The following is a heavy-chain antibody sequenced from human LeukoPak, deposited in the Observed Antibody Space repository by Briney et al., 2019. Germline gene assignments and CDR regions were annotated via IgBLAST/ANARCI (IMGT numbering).Heavy chain of an antibody. CDR2: IHYRGSA. CDR1: GGSISTYY. Sequence: SETLSLTCTVSGGSISTYYWSWIRQPPGKGLEWIGYIHYRGSANYNPSLKSRVTISVDASKNQFSLKLSSVTAADTAVYYCARSYGSGNYFDYWGQGTLVTVFS. J-gene: IGHJ4*02. D-gene: IGHD3-10*01. CDR3: ARSYGSGNYFDY. V-gene: IGHV4-59*01.